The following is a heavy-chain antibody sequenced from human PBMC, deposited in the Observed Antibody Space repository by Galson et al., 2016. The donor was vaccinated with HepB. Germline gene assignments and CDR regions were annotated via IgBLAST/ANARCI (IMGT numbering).Heavy chain of an antibody. CDR1: GFSLSTSGVG. Sequence: PALVKPTQTLTLTCTFSGFSLSTSGVGVGWIRQPPGKALEWLALIYWDDDKHYSPSLKSRLTITKDTSKDQVVLIMTNMDPVDTATYYCAHSPPAYRGDDCYRPGGFDYWGQGTLVTISS. CDR3: AHSPPAYRGDDCYRPGGFDY. J-gene: IGHJ4*02. V-gene: IGHV2-5*02. D-gene: IGHD2-21*01. CDR2: IYWDDDK.